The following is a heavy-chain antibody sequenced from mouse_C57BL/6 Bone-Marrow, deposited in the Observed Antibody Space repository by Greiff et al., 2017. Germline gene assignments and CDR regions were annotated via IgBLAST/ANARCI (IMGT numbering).Heavy chain of an antibody. CDR3: ARGDY. CDR1: GYSITSGYY. V-gene: IGHV3-6*01. Sequence: EVKLMESGPGLVKPSQSLSLTCSVTGYSITSGYYWNWIRQFPGNKLEWMGYISYDGSNNYNPSLKNRISITRDTSKNQFFLKLNSVTTEDTATYYSARGDYWGQGTTLTVSS. J-gene: IGHJ2*01. CDR2: ISYDGSN.